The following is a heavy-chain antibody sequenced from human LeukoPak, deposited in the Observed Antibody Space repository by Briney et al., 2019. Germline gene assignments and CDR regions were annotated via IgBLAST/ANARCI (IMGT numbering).Heavy chain of an antibody. CDR2: ISYDGSNK. V-gene: IGHV3-30*04. Sequence: LPGGSLRLSCAASGFTFSSYAMHWVRQAPGKGLEWVVVISYDGSNKYYADSVKGRFTISRDNSKNTLYLQMNSLRAEDTAVYYCARGDTIFGVVTPPFDYWGQGTLVTVSS. J-gene: IGHJ4*02. CDR3: ARGDTIFGVVTPPFDY. D-gene: IGHD3-3*01. CDR1: GFTFSSYA.